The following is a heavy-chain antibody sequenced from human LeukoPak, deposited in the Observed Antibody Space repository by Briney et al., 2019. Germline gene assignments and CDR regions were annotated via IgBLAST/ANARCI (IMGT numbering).Heavy chain of an antibody. V-gene: IGHV1-2*02. CDR1: GYTFTGYY. CDR2: INPNSGGT. CDR3: AREAMGGDAFDI. J-gene: IGHJ3*02. D-gene: IGHD5-18*01. Sequence: ASVKVSCKASGYTFTGYYMHWVRQAPGQGLEWMGWINPNSGGTNYAQKFQGRVTMTRDTSISTAYMELSRLRSDDTAVYYCAREAMGGDAFDIWGQGTMVTVSS.